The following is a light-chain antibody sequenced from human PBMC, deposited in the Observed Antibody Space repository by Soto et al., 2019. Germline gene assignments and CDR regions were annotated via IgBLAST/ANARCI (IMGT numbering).Light chain of an antibody. CDR2: DAS. V-gene: IGKV1-5*01. CDR3: QQHNSFPRS. Sequence: DIQMTQSPSTLSASVGDRVTITCRATQSISTWVAWYQQKPGKAPKLLIFDASTLEGRVPSRFSGSGSGTEFSLSIDSLQPDDFATYYCQQHNSFPRSFGQGTKLEIK. CDR1: QSISTW. J-gene: IGKJ2*01.